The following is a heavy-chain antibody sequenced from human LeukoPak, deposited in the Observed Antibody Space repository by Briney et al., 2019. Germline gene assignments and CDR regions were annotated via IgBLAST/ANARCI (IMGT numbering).Heavy chain of an antibody. CDR1: GYSFTGYY. CDR2: INPNSGGT. V-gene: IGHV1-2*02. CDR3: AREHSGCDTTA. J-gene: IGHJ5*02. Sequence: GESLKISCKGSGYSFTGYYMHWVRQAPGQGLEWMGWINPNSGGTKYAQKFQGRVTMTRDTSISTVYMELTRLRFDDTAVYYCAREHSGCDTTAWGQGTLVTVSS. D-gene: IGHD4-17*01.